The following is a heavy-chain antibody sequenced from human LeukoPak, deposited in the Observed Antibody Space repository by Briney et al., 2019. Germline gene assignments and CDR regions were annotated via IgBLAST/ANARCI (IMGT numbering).Heavy chain of an antibody. D-gene: IGHD3-16*01. CDR1: GGSISSGGYY. CDR2: IYHSGST. V-gene: IGHV4-30-2*01. CDR3: ARSLPLGVDY. Sequence: PSETLSLTCTVSGGSISSGGYYWSWMRQPPGKGLEWIGYIYHSGSTYYNPSLKSRVTISVDRSKNQFSLKLSSVTAADTAVYYCARSLPLGVDYWGQGTLVTVSS. J-gene: IGHJ4*02.